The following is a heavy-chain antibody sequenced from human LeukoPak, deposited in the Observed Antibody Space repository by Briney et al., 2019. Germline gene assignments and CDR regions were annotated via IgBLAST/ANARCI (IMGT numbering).Heavy chain of an antibody. V-gene: IGHV3-74*01. CDR2: DGSGT. D-gene: IGHD2-8*01. CDR3: AKDPDCTSGVCYTFFDY. CDR1: GFTFSGHW. Sequence: GGSLRLSCAVSGFTFSGHWMFWVRQAPGKGLEWVSSDGSGTGYTDSVKGRFTVSRDNSKNTLYLQMNSLRAEDTAVYYCAKDPDCTSGVCYTFFDYWGQGTLVTVSS. J-gene: IGHJ4*02.